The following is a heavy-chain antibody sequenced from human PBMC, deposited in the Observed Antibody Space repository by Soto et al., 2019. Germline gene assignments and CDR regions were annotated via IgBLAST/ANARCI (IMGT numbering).Heavy chain of an antibody. CDR3: ARIYSGGRTITMVRGVIITEIDY. CDR2: ISSSSSTI. Sequence: GGSLRLSCAASGFTFSSYSMNWVRQAPGKGLEWVSYISSSSSTIYYADSVKGRFTISRDNAKNSLYLQMNSLRAEDTAVYYCARIYSGGRTITMVRGVIITEIDYWGQGTLVTVSS. V-gene: IGHV3-48*01. J-gene: IGHJ4*02. D-gene: IGHD3-10*01. CDR1: GFTFSSYS.